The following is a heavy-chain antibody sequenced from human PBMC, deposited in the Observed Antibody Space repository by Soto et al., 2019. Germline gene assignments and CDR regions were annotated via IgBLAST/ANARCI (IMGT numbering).Heavy chain of an antibody. CDR3: ARVITGTTFYYYYGMDV. Sequence: QVQLVQSGAGVKKPGASVKVSCKASGYTFTSYGINWVRQAPGQGLEWMGWISAYNGNTNYAQKLQGRVTMTTDTSTSTAYMELRSLRSDDTAVYYCARVITGTTFYYYYGMDVWGQGTTVTVSS. CDR2: ISAYNGNT. J-gene: IGHJ6*02. CDR1: GYTFTSYG. V-gene: IGHV1-18*01. D-gene: IGHD1-7*01.